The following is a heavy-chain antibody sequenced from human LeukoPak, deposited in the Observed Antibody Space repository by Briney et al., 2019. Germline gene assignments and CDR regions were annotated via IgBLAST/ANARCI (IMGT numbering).Heavy chain of an antibody. D-gene: IGHD5-18*01. J-gene: IGHJ3*02. CDR1: GGTFGSYA. Sequence: EASVKLSCKASGGTFGSYAISWVRQPPGQGLEWVGRIIPIFGTANYAQKFKGRVTITTAKSKSKAYMELSSLSSEDTAVYYCARQTGHRGYSYLESFYIWGQGTMLTAAS. CDR3: ARQTGHRGYSYLESFYI. CDR2: IIPIFGTA. V-gene: IGHV1-69*05.